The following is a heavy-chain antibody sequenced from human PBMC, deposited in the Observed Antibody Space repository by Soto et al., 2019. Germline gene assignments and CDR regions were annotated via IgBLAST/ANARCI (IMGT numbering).Heavy chain of an antibody. Sequence: LRLSCAASGFTFSSYGMHWVRQAPGKGLEWVAVISYDGSNKYYADSVKGRFTISRDNSKNTLYLQMNSLRAEDTAVYYCAKDPTSPIAARPYWGQGTLVTV. CDR1: GFTFSSYG. J-gene: IGHJ4*02. D-gene: IGHD6-6*01. CDR3: AKDPTSPIAARPY. CDR2: ISYDGSNK. V-gene: IGHV3-30*18.